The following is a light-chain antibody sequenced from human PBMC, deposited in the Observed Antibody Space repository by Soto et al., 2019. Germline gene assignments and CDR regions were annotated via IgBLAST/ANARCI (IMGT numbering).Light chain of an antibody. CDR2: GAS. Sequence: EIVLTQSPGTLSLSPGERATLSCRASQSVSSSYLAWYQQKPGQAPRLLIYGASSRATGITDRCSGSGSGTDFTLITSRLEPEDFAVYYCQQYDSSPPSTFGQGTRLEIK. CDR1: QSVSSSY. CDR3: QQYDSSPPST. J-gene: IGKJ5*01. V-gene: IGKV3-20*01.